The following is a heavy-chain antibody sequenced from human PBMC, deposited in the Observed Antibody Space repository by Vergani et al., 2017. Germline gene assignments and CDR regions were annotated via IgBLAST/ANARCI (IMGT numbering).Heavy chain of an antibody. V-gene: IGHV1-46*01. CDR1: GYTFTSYY. CDR2: INPSGGST. D-gene: IGHD6-19*01. CDR3: AREVSIAVAGTGNYYGMDV. Sequence: QVQLVQSGAEVKKPGASVKVSCKASGYTFTSYYMHWVRQAPGQVLEWMGIINPSGGSTSYAQKFQGRVTMTRDTSTSTVYMELSSLRSEDTAVYYCAREVSIAVAGTGNYYGMDVGGQGTTVTVSS. J-gene: IGHJ6*02.